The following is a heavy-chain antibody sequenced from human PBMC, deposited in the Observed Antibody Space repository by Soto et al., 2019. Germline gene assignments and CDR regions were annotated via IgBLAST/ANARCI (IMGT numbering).Heavy chain of an antibody. Sequence: GASVKVSCKASGYTFTSYAMHWVRQAPGQRLEWMGWINAGNGNTKYSQKFQGRVTINRDTSASTAYMELSSLRSEDTAVYYCARDGPSYYYGSGDAFDIWGQGTMVTVSS. CDR1: GYTFTSYA. V-gene: IGHV1-3*01. D-gene: IGHD3-10*01. CDR2: INAGNGNT. CDR3: ARDGPSYYYGSGDAFDI. J-gene: IGHJ3*02.